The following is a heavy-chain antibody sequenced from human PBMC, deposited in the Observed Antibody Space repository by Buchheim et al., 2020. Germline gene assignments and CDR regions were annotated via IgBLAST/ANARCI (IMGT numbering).Heavy chain of an antibody. J-gene: IGHJ6*02. V-gene: IGHV3-48*03. CDR3: ARVGITMVQGVITDYYYGMDV. Sequence: EVQLVESGGGLVQPGGSLRLSCAASGFTFSSYGMNWVRQAPGKGLEWVSYISSSGSTIYYADSVKGRFTISRDNAKNSLYLQMNSLRAEDTAVYYCARVGITMVQGVITDYYYGMDVWGQGTT. CDR2: ISSSGSTI. CDR1: GFTFSSYG. D-gene: IGHD3-10*01.